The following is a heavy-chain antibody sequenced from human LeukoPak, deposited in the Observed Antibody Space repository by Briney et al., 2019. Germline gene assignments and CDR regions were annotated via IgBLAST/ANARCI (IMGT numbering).Heavy chain of an antibody. V-gene: IGHV5-51*01. CDR2: IYPDDSDT. J-gene: IGHJ6*03. CDR3: ARLAYCSNDVCYSNYYYSMDV. D-gene: IGHD2-8*01. Sequence: GESLKISCKGSGYTFSSYWIGWVRQLPGKGLEWMGIIYPDDSDTRYSPSFQGQVTISADKSISTAYLQWSSLKASDTAMYYCARLAYCSNDVCYSNYYYSMDVWGKGTTVTVSS. CDR1: GYTFSSYW.